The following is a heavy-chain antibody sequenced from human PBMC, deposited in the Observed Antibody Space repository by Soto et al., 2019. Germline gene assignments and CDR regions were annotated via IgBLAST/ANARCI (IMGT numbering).Heavy chain of an antibody. V-gene: IGHV4-31*03. Sequence: PSETLSLTCTVSGGSISSGGYYWSWIRQHPGKGLEWIGYIYYSGSTYYNPSLKGRVTISVDTSKNQFSLKLSSVTAADTAVYYCARCFHGDYARAFDIWGQGTMVTVSS. D-gene: IGHD4-17*01. CDR3: ARCFHGDYARAFDI. J-gene: IGHJ3*02. CDR1: GGSISSGGYY. CDR2: IYYSGST.